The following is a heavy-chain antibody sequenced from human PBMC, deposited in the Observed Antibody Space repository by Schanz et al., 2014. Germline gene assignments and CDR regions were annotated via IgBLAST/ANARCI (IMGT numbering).Heavy chain of an antibody. Sequence: VQSVHSGTEVQKLGASVKVSCQTSGYTFTAYGINWARQAPGQGLEWIGWISAQTGDTRYAQKMQGGGTMTRDVSSTTGFLELRSLRYDDTAVYDCARDHVATTDYDYFFYCLDVWATGITVIVSS. CDR3: ARDHVATTDYDYFFYCLDV. CDR2: ISAQTGDT. D-gene: IGHD3-16*01. V-gene: IGHV1-18*01. CDR1: GYTFTAYG. J-gene: IGHJ6*04.